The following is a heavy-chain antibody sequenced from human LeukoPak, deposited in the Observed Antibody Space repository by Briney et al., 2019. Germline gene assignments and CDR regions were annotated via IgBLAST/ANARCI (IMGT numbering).Heavy chain of an antibody. CDR3: ARDLYYYDSSGYPYAGFFGY. Sequence: ASVKVSCKASGGTFSSYAISWVRQAPGQGLGWMGWISAYNGNTNYAQKLQGRVTMTTDTSTSTAYMELRSLRSDDTAVYYCARDLYYYDSSGYPYAGFFGYWGQGTLVTVSS. D-gene: IGHD3-22*01. J-gene: IGHJ4*02. CDR2: ISAYNGNT. CDR1: GGTFSSYA. V-gene: IGHV1-18*01.